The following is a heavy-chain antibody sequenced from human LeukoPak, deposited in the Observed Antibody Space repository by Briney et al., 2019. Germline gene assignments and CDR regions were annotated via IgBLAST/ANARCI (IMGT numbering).Heavy chain of an antibody. CDR1: GGSISSSSYY. Sequence: SETLSLTCTVSGGSISSSSYYWGWIRQPPGKGLEWIGSIYYSGSTYCNPSLKSRVTISVDTSKNQFSLKLSSVTAADTAVYYCARQYASGSYHDYWGQGALVTVSS. V-gene: IGHV4-39*01. J-gene: IGHJ4*02. CDR3: ARQYASGSYHDY. CDR2: IYYSGST. D-gene: IGHD3-10*01.